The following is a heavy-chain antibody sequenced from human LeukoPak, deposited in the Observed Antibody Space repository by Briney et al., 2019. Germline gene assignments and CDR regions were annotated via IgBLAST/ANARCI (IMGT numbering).Heavy chain of an antibody. CDR1: GGSISSTTNY. V-gene: IGHV4-39*01. CDR2: IYSSGGT. Sequence: PSETLSLTCTVSGGSISSTTNYWGWIRQPPGKGLEWIGSIYSSGGTYYNPSLKSQVTISVDTSKNQFSLRLSSVTAADSAVYYCARQKDRYDAFDVWGQGTMVTVSS. J-gene: IGHJ3*01. D-gene: IGHD2-15*01. CDR3: ARQKDRYDAFDV.